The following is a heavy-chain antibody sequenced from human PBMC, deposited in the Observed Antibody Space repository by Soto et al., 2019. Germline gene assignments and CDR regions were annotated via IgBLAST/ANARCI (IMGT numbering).Heavy chain of an antibody. CDR2: IWYDGSNK. Sequence: QVQLVESGGGVVQPGRSLRLSCAASGFSFNSYGMHWVRQAPGKGLEWVAVIWYDGSNKYYADSVKGRFTISRDNSKNTLYLQMNSLRAEDTAVYYCARDLWGGPAAFVYWGQGTLVTVSS. V-gene: IGHV3-33*01. CDR3: ARDLWGGPAAFVY. D-gene: IGHD2-2*01. CDR1: GFSFNSYG. J-gene: IGHJ4*02.